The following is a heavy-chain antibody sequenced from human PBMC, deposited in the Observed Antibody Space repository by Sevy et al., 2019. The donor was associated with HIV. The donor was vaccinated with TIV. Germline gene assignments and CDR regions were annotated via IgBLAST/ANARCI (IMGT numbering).Heavy chain of an antibody. Sequence: SETLSLTCTVSGDSISGYYWSWIRQPPGKGLEWIGYFYYSGSTNYNPSLKGQVSISVDTSKNRVSLKLSAVTAADTAVYFCARTSPYFYYGMDVWGQGTPVTVSS. CDR1: GDSISGYY. J-gene: IGHJ6*02. CDR2: FYYSGST. D-gene: IGHD4-17*01. CDR3: ARTSPYFYYGMDV. V-gene: IGHV4-59*01.